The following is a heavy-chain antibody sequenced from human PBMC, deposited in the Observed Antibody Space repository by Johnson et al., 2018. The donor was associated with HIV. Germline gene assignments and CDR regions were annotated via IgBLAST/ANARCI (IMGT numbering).Heavy chain of an antibody. V-gene: IGHV3-30*07. Sequence: VQLVESGGGLVQPGGSLRLSCAASGFTFSSYVMHWVRQAPGRGLEWLAVIWYAASKKYSADSVKGRFTISRDNSKNTLYLQMNSLRAEDTAVYYCAKVYCGGDCSFGGAAFNIWGQGTMVTVSS. D-gene: IGHD2-21*02. CDR1: GFTFSSYV. CDR3: AKVYCGGDCSFGGAAFNI. J-gene: IGHJ3*02. CDR2: IWYAASKK.